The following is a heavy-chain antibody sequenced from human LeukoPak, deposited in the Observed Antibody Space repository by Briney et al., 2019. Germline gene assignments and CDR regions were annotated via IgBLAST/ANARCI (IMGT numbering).Heavy chain of an antibody. D-gene: IGHD6-19*01. J-gene: IGHJ6*03. CDR1: GGSISSYY. CDR3: ARGRDSSGWFISYYYYYMDV. V-gene: IGHV4-34*01. Sequence: SETLSLTCTVSGGSISSYYWSWIRQPPGKGLEWIGEINHSGSTNYSPSLKSRVTISVDTSKNQFSLKLSSVTAADTAVYYCARGRDSSGWFISYYYYYMDVWGKGTTVTVSS. CDR2: INHSGST.